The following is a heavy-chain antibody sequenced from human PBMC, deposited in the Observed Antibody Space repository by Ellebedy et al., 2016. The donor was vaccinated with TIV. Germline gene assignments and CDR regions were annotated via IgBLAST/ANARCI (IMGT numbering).Heavy chain of an antibody. CDR3: AILVAAGTVHFFNP. J-gene: IGHJ5*02. CDR1: GASISSISYY. CDR2: VYHIGST. V-gene: IGHV4-39*01. D-gene: IGHD1-26*01. Sequence: SETLSLTXTVSGASISSISYYWGWIRQPPGKGLEWIGNVYHIGSTYYNPSLKSRITTSVDTSKNQFSLYLSSVTAADTAIYYCAILVAAGTVHFFNPWGQGTLVTVSP.